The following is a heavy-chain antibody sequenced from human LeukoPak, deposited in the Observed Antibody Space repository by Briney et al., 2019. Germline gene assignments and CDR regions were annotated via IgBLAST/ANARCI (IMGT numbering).Heavy chain of an antibody. CDR3: ARDRVRGNSNPFFDY. J-gene: IGHJ4*02. D-gene: IGHD4-11*01. CDR2: IYYSGST. Sequence: PSETLSFTCTVSGGSVSSGTYYWSWIRQPPGKGLEWIGYIYYSGSTNYNPSLKSRVTISVDTSKNQFSLKLNSVTAADTAVYYCARDRVRGNSNPFFDYWGQGTLVTVSS. CDR1: GGSVSSGTYY. V-gene: IGHV4-61*01.